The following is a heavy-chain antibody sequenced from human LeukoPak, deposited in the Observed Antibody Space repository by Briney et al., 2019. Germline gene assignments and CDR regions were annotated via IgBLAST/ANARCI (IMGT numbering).Heavy chain of an antibody. Sequence: GGSLRLSCAASGFTFSSYEMNWVRQAPGKGLEWVSYISSSGSTIYYADSVKGRFTISRDNAKNSLYLQMNSLRAEDTAVYYCAKDRCSNGIGCYYYYMDVWGKGTTVTISS. D-gene: IGHD2-8*01. CDR1: GFTFSSYE. CDR3: AKDRCSNGIGCYYYYMDV. J-gene: IGHJ6*03. CDR2: ISSSGSTI. V-gene: IGHV3-48*03.